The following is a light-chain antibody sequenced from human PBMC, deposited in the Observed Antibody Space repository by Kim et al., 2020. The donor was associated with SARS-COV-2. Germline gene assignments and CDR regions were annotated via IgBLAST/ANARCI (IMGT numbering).Light chain of an antibody. J-gene: IGLJ2*01. V-gene: IGLV2-18*02. CDR1: GIAVVTHNR. Sequence: GHSVTNTSTRTGIAVVTHNRVSRSHQPPGTAPNHSIYGVSTRPSGVPDPFSGSKSRTTASLPISGLQSEDQADYYCSSYASSGTLVFGGGTQLTVL. CDR2: GVS. CDR3: SSYASSGTLV.